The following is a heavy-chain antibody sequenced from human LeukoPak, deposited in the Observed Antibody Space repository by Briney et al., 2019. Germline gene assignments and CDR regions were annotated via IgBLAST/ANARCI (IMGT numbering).Heavy chain of an antibody. D-gene: IGHD2-2*03. V-gene: IGHV4-39*07. J-gene: IGHJ3*02. CDR2: IYYSGST. Sequence: SETLSLTCTVSGGSISSSSYYWGWIRQPPGKGLEWIGSIYYSGSTYYNPSLKSRVTISVDTSKNQFSLKLSSVTAADTAVYYCARDGYCSSTSCRHDAFDIWGQGTMVTVSS. CDR1: GGSISSSSYY. CDR3: ARDGYCSSTSCRHDAFDI.